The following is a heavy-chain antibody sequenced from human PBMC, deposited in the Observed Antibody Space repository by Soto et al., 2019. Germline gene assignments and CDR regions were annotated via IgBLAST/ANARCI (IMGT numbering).Heavy chain of an antibody. J-gene: IGHJ2*01. D-gene: IGHD3-10*01. CDR1: GFTFSDYY. CDR3: ATYYYGSGSYYNAWYFDL. CDR2: ISSSGSTI. V-gene: IGHV3-11*01. Sequence: QVQLVESGGGLVKPGGSLRLSCAASGFTFSDYYMSWIRQAPGKGLEWVSYISSSGSTIYYADSVKGRFTISRDNAKNSLYLQMNGLRAEDTAVYYCATYYYGSGSYYNAWYFDLWGRGTLVTVSS.